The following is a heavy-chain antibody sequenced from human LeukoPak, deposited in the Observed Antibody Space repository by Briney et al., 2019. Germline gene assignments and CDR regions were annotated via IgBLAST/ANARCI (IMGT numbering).Heavy chain of an antibody. V-gene: IGHV1-69*05. CDR3: PVGATRGFDY. CDR1: GGTFSSYA. Sequence: SVKVSCKASGGTFSSYAISWVRQAPGQGLEWMGGIIPIFGTANYAQKFQGRVTITTDESTSTAYMELSSLRSEDTAVYYCPVGATRGFDYWGQGTLVTVSS. J-gene: IGHJ4*02. CDR2: IIPIFGTA. D-gene: IGHD1-26*01.